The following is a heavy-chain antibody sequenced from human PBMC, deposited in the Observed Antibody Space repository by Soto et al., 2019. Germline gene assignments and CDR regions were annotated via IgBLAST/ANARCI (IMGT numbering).Heavy chain of an antibody. J-gene: IGHJ4*02. CDR3: ASDPYYYASDY. D-gene: IGHD3-10*01. CDR2: ISGSGTTI. CDR1: GFTFSAQY. V-gene: IGHV3-11*01. Sequence: GGSLRLSCAASGFTFSAQYMTWIRQAPGKGLEWVSYISGSGTTIYYTDSVKGRFTVSRDNAKNSVYLQMNSLRAEDTAVYYCASDPYYYASDYWGQGTLVTVSS.